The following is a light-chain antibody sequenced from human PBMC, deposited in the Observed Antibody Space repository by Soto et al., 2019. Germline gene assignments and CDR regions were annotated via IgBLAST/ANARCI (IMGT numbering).Light chain of an antibody. CDR3: QQYNNWPQT. CDR1: QSVSSN. Sequence: EIVMTQAPATLSVSPRERATLSCRASQSVSSNLAWYQQKPGQAPRLLIYGASTRATGIPARFSGSGSGTEFTLTISSLQSEDFAVYYCQQYNNWPQTFGQGTKVDIK. J-gene: IGKJ1*01. CDR2: GAS. V-gene: IGKV3-15*01.